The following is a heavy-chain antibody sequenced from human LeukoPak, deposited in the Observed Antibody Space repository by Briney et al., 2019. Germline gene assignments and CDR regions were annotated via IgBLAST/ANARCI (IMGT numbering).Heavy chain of an antibody. V-gene: IGHV3-30-3*01. D-gene: IGHD2-21*02. CDR3: ARATYCGGDCYSDYFDY. Sequence: GRSLRLSCAASGFTFSSYAMHWVRQAPGKGLEWVAVISYDGSNKYYADSVKGRFTISRDNSKNTLYLQMNSLRAEDTAVYYCARATYCGGDCYSDYFDYWGQGTLVTVSS. J-gene: IGHJ4*02. CDR1: GFTFSSYA. CDR2: ISYDGSNK.